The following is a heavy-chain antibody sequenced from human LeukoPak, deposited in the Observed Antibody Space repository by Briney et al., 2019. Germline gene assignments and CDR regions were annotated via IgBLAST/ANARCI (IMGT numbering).Heavy chain of an antibody. D-gene: IGHD3-22*01. CDR2: ICDRWGWT. CDR1: NTLNNYC. CDR3: AKRGVVIRVILVGFHKEAYYFDS. J-gene: IGHJ4*02. V-gene: IGHV3-23*01. Sequence: GAPRPSCGSLGNTLNNYCMDLVPQAPGKGPERVPGICDRWGWTNYADSVKGRFTISRDNPKNTLYLQMNSLRAEDTAVYFCAKRGVVIRVILVGFHKEAYYFDSWGQGALVTVSP.